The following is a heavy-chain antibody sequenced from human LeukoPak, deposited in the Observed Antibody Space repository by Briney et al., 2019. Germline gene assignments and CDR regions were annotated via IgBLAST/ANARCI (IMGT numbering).Heavy chain of an antibody. V-gene: IGHV1-69*13. J-gene: IGHJ4*02. D-gene: IGHD5-24*01. Sequence: GASVKVSCKASGYTFTGYYMHWVRQAPGQGLEWMGGIIPIFGTANYAQKFQGRVTITADESTSTAYMELSSLRSEDTAVYYCARSLEMVDYFDYWGQGTLVTVSS. CDR3: ARSLEMVDYFDY. CDR1: GYTFTGYY. CDR2: IIPIFGTA.